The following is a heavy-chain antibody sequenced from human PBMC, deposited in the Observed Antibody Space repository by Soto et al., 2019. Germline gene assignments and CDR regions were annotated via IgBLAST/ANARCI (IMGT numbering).Heavy chain of an antibody. CDR3: AKDGSLNVLRWFGHPRFDP. Sequence: GGSLRLSCAASGFTFSSYAVSWVRQVPAKGLEWVSSISGTGGSTYYADSVKGRFTISRDNSENTLYLQMKSLRAEDTAVYYCAKDGSLNVLRWFGHPRFDPWGQGTLVTVSS. J-gene: IGHJ5*02. V-gene: IGHV3-23*01. D-gene: IGHD3-10*01. CDR2: ISGTGGST. CDR1: GFTFSSYA.